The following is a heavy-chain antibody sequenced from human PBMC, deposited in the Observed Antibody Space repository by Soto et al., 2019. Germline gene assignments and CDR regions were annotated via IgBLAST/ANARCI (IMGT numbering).Heavy chain of an antibody. CDR3: ARHLNAVLTYFDY. CDR1: GGSISSSSYY. J-gene: IGHJ4*02. D-gene: IGHD1-20*01. CDR2: SYYSGGT. V-gene: IGHV4-39*01. Sequence: SETLTLTCTVSGGSISSSSYYWGWIRQPPGKGLEWIGSSYYSGGTYYNPSLKSRVSISVATSKNQFSLKLSSVTAADTAVYYCARHLNAVLTYFDYWGQGTLVTVSS.